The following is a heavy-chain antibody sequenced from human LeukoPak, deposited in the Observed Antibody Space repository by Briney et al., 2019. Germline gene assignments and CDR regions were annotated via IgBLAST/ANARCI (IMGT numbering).Heavy chain of an antibody. Sequence: AGRSLRLSCAASGFTFSSHGMHWVRQAPGKGLEWVSVIWYDGSNKYYADSVKGRFTISRDNSKNTLYLQMNSLRAEDTAVYYCARGGFTYYDFWSGYYTADYWGQGTLVTVSS. V-gene: IGHV3-33*01. CDR2: IWYDGSNK. D-gene: IGHD3-3*01. J-gene: IGHJ4*02. CDR3: ARGGFTYYDFWSGYYTADY. CDR1: GFTFSSHG.